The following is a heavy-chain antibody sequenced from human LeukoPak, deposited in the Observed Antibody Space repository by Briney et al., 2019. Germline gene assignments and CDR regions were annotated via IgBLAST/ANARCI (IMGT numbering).Heavy chain of an antibody. CDR1: GYTFTSYY. D-gene: IGHD2-15*01. CDR3: ARGGIGVVVAASHYYYYGMDV. J-gene: IGHJ6*02. V-gene: IGHV1-46*01. Sequence: ASVKVSCKASGYTFTSYYMHWVRQAPGQGLEWMGIINPSGGSTSYAQKFQGRVTMTRDTSTSTVYMELSSLRSEDTAVYYCARGGIGVVVAASHYYYYGMDVWGQGTTVTVSS. CDR2: INPSGGST.